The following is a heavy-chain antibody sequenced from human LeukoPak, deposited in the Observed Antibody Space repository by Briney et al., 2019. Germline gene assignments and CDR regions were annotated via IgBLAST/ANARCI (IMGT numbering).Heavy chain of an antibody. V-gene: IGHV4-34*01. CDR2: INHSGST. D-gene: IGHD3-9*01. J-gene: IGHJ6*02. Sequence: SETLSLTCAVYGGSFSSYYWSWIRQPPGKGLEWIGEINHSGSTNYNPSLKSRVTISVDTSKNQFSLKLSSVTAADTAVYYCARVLRYFRRYYYYGMDVWGQGTTVTVSS. CDR1: GGSFSSYY. CDR3: ARVLRYFRRYYYYGMDV.